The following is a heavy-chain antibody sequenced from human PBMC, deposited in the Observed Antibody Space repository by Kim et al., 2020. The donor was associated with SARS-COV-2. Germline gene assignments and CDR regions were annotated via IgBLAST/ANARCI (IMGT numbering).Heavy chain of an antibody. CDR1: GYSFTSYW. D-gene: IGHD3-22*01. J-gene: IGHJ5*02. V-gene: IGHV5-51*01. CDR3: ARRPFYYDSSGYYESNWFDP. CDR2: IYPGDSDT. Sequence: GESLKISCKGSGYSFTSYWIGWVRQMPGKGLEWMGIIYPGDSDTRYSPSFQGQVTISADKSISTAYLQWSSLKASDTAMYYCARRPFYYDSSGYYESNWFDPWCQRTLVTVAS.